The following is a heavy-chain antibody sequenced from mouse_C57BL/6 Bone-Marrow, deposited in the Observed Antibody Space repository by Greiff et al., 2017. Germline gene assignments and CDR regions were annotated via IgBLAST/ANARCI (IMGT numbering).Heavy chain of an antibody. CDR2: IDPSDSYT. CDR1: GYTFTSYW. J-gene: IGHJ4*01. Sequence: QVQLQQSGAELVMPGASVKLSCKASGYTFTSYWMHWVKQRPGQGLEWIGEIDPSDSYTNYNQKFKGKSTLTVDKSSSTAYMQLSSLTSEDSAVYYCAREGYSNYPHYYAMDYWGQGTSVTVSS. CDR3: AREGYSNYPHYYAMDY. V-gene: IGHV1-69*01. D-gene: IGHD2-5*01.